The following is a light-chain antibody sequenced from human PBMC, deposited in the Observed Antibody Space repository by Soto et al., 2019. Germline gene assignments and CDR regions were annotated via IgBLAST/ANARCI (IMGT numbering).Light chain of an antibody. V-gene: IGLV2-14*01. CDR3: SSYTSRNTLYV. CDR2: AAT. J-gene: IGLJ1*01. CDR1: SSNVRGYNF. Sequence: SVLTQPASVSGSLGQLSTISRTGSSSNVRGYNFVSWDQQRPAEAPKIMIYAATTRPSGVANRFSGSKSGNTASLTITGLQAEDEADYYCSSYTSRNTLYVFGTGPKVNVL.